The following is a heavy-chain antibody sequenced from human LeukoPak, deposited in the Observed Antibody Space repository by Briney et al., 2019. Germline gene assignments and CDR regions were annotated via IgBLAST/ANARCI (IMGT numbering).Heavy chain of an antibody. CDR2: IGGSGYST. D-gene: IGHD4-17*01. CDR3: ARGGWPNYGDHGFDY. J-gene: IGHJ4*02. Sequence: PGGSLRLSCAASGFTFSSYAMSWVRQAPGNGLEWVSCIGGSGYSTYYADSVKGRFTISRDNSKNTLYLQMNSLRAEDTAVYYCARGGWPNYGDHGFDYWGQGTLVTVSS. CDR1: GFTFSSYA. V-gene: IGHV3-23*01.